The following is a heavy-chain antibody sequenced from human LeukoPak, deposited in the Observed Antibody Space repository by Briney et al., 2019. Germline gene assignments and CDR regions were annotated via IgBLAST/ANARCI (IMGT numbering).Heavy chain of an antibody. D-gene: IGHD2-2*02. Sequence: SETLSLTCTVSGGSISSSSYYWGWIRQPPGKGLEWIGSIYYSGSTYYNPSLKSRVTISVDTSKNQFSLKLSSVTAADTAVYYCARHRGYCSSTCCYNYFDYWGQGTLVTVSS. CDR1: GGSISSSSYY. CDR3: ARHRGYCSSTCCYNYFDY. CDR2: IYYSGST. J-gene: IGHJ4*02. V-gene: IGHV4-39*01.